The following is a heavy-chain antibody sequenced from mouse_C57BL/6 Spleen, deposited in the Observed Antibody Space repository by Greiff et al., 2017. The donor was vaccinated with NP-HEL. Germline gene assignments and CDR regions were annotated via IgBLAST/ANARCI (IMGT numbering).Heavy chain of an antibody. Sequence: LQQSGPELVKPGASVKISCKASGYTFTDYYMNWVKQSHGKSLEWIGDINPNNGGTSYNQKFKGKATLTVDKSSSTAYLELRSLTSEDSAVYYCAGGANWAWFAYWGQGTLVTVSA. D-gene: IGHD4-1*01. J-gene: IGHJ3*01. CDR2: INPNNGGT. V-gene: IGHV1-26*01. CDR3: AGGANWAWFAY. CDR1: GYTFTDYY.